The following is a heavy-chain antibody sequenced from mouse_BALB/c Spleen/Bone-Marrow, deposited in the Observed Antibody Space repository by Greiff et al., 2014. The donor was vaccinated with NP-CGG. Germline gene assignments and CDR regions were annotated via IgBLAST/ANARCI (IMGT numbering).Heavy chain of an antibody. CDR1: GFTFSSYA. CDR2: ICSGGNA. CDR3: ARVGYYDYDVWFAY. V-gene: IGHV5-6-5*01. J-gene: IGHJ3*01. D-gene: IGHD2-4*01. Sequence: EVLVVESGAGLVKPGGSLKLSCAASGFTFSSYAMSWVRQTPEKRLEWVASICSGGNAYYPYSVKGRCTVTRDNAKNILYLQMRSLRSEDEAMYYCARVGYYDYDVWFAYWGQGTLVTVSA.